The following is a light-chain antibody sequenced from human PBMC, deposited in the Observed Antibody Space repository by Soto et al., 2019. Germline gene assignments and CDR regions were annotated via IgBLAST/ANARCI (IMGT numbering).Light chain of an antibody. CDR1: QSVGST. V-gene: IGKV3-15*01. Sequence: EIVMTQSPATLSASPGERATLSCRASQSVGSTLAWYQQKPGQAPRLLIYSASARVTGIPARFSGSVSGTEFTLTISSLQSKDFAVYYCQQYNTWPQTFGKGTKLEIK. CDR2: SAS. CDR3: QQYNTWPQT. J-gene: IGKJ2*01.